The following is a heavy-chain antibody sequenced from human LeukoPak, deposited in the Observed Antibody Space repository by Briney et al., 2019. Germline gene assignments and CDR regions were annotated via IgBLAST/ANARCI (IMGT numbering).Heavy chain of an antibody. CDR2: IYDSGVT. D-gene: IGHD3-3*01. CDR1: GGSINNYY. J-gene: IGHJ4*02. Sequence: SETLSLTCIVSGGSINNYYWNWIRQPPGKGLEWIGYIYDSGVTNYNPSLKSRATISLDTSKNQFSLKLSSVTAADTAVYYCARRNLESNPFHHWGQGTLVTVSS. CDR3: ARRNLESNPFHH. V-gene: IGHV4-59*08.